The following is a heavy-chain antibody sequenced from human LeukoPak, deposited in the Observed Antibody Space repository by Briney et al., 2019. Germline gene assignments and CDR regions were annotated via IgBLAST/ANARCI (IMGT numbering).Heavy chain of an antibody. J-gene: IGHJ4*02. CDR1: GFTFSIYW. Sequence: PGGSLRLSCAAYGFTFSIYWMSWVRQAPGKGLEWVANIKQDGSEKYYVDSVKGRFTISRDNAKNSLYLQMNSLRAEDTAVYYCARNRGDGYNFGYFDYWGQGTLVTVSS. CDR3: ARNRGDGYNFGYFDY. D-gene: IGHD5-24*01. V-gene: IGHV3-7*01. CDR2: IKQDGSEK.